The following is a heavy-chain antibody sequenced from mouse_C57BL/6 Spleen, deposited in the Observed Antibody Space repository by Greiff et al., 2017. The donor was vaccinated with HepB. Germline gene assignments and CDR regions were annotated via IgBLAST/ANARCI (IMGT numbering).Heavy chain of an antibody. V-gene: IGHV5-17*01. CDR2: ISSGSSTI. CDR1: GFTFSDYG. Sequence: EVQVVVSGGGLVKPGGSLKLSCAASGFTFSDYGMHWVRQAPEKGLEWVAYISSGSSTIYYADTVKGRFTISRDNAKNTLFLQMTSLRSEDTAMYYCARDSLYYAMDYWGQGTSVTVSS. J-gene: IGHJ4*01. CDR3: ARDSLYYAMDY.